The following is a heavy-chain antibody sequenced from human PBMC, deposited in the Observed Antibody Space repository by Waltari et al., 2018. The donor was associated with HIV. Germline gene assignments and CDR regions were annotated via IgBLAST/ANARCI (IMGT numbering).Heavy chain of an antibody. Sequence: QVQLVQSGAEVKKPGASVKVSCKASGYTFTGYFMHWVRQAPGQGLEWRGGVNPDSGGTDYARKVQGRVTMTRDTSSSTAYMELSRRRSDDTAVYYCASVYDYIEAMDVWGQGTTVTVSS. D-gene: IGHD4-4*01. J-gene: IGHJ6*02. V-gene: IGHV1-2*02. CDR2: VNPDSGGT. CDR1: GYTFTGYF. CDR3: ASVYDYIEAMDV.